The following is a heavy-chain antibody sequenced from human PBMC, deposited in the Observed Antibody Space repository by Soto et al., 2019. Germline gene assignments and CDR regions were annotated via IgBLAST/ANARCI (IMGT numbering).Heavy chain of an antibody. CDR1: GGTFSSYT. D-gene: IGHD3-9*01. CDR2: IIPILGIA. J-gene: IGHJ5*02. V-gene: IGHV1-69*02. CDR3: ARSRTGYYEAGWFDP. Sequence: QVQLVQSGAEVKKPGSSVKVSCKASGGTFSSYTISWLRQAPGQGLEWMGRIIPILGIANYAQKFQGRVTITADKSTSTAYMELSSLRSEDTAVYYCARSRTGYYEAGWFDPWGQGTLVTVSS.